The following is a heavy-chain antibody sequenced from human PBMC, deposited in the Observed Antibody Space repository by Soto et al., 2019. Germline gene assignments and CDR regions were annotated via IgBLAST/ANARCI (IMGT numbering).Heavy chain of an antibody. CDR2: IHYSGSS. CDR1: GGSISSYY. J-gene: IGHJ4*02. CDR3: ARHGLGLDY. V-gene: IGHV4-59*08. Sequence: SETLSLTCTVSGGSISSYYWIWIRQPPGKGLDYIGYIHYSGSSNYNPSLKSRVTISLDTSKNQFSLKLSSVTAADTAVHYCARHGLGLDYWGQGTLVTVSS. D-gene: IGHD1-26*01.